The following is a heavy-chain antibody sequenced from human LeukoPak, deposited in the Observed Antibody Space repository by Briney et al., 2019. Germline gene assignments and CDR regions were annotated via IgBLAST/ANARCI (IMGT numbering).Heavy chain of an antibody. CDR3: TRHVSMIEDY. Sequence: GGSLRLSCAASGFTFSGSAMHWVRQASGQGLEWVGRIRSKANSYATAYAASVKGRFTISRDDSKNTAYLQMNSLKTEDTAVYYCTRHVSMIEDYWGQGTLVTVSS. CDR1: GFTFSGSA. J-gene: IGHJ4*02. D-gene: IGHD3-22*01. CDR2: IRSKANSYAT. V-gene: IGHV3-73*01.